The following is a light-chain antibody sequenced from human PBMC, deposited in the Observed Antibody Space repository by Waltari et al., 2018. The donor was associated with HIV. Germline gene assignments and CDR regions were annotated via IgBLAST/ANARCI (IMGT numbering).Light chain of an antibody. CDR2: EVS. J-gene: IGLJ1*01. CDR1: SSDVGDYNY. CDR3: ISYAGRDTFWV. Sequence: QSALTQPPSASGSPGQSVTISCTGTSSDVGDYNYVSWYQQHPGKAPKLIIYEVSKRPSGVPNRFFGSKSGNTASLTVSGLQAEDEADYYCISYAGRDTFWVFGTGTRVTVL. V-gene: IGLV2-8*01.